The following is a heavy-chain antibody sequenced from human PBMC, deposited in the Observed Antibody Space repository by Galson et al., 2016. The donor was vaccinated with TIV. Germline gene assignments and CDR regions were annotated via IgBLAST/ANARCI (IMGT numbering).Heavy chain of an antibody. D-gene: IGHD3-22*01. CDR1: GDSITSGTYY. J-gene: IGHJ6*03. CDR3: ARDRELYYDNSGYSYYYYYMDV. V-gene: IGHV4-39*07. CDR2: ISHSGIT. Sequence: SETLSLTCSVSGDSITSGTYYWAWIRQPPGKGLEWIGEISHSGITKYSPSLKSRVTISIDTSKNQFSLKLSSVAAADTAVYYCARDRELYYDNSGYSYYYYYMDVWGKGTTVTVSS.